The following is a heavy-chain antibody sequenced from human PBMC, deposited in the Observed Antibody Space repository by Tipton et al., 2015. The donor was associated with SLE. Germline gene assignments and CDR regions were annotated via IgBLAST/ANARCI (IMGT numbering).Heavy chain of an antibody. D-gene: IGHD1-14*01. V-gene: IGHV4-39*07. Sequence: TLSLTCSVSGEFISSNNYYWGWIRQSPGKDLEWIGSINHSGNTHYNPSLKSRVTISVDTSKNQFSLKLTSVTAADTAIYYCARDPTFMEPIYERNWFDPWGHGTLVTVSS. CDR2: INHSGNT. J-gene: IGHJ5*02. CDR1: GEFISSNNYY. CDR3: ARDPTFMEPIYERNWFDP.